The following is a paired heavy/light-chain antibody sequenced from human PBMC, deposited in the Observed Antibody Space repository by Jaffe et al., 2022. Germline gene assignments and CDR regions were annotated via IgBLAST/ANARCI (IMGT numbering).Light chain of an antibody. CDR3: GIWDSSLSVYV. V-gene: IGLV1-51*01. Sequence: QSVLTQPPSVSAAPGQKVTISCSGSGSKIGSDFVYWYQQLPGTAPKLLIYDNDQRPSGIPDRFSGSKSGTSATLGITGLQTGDEADYYCGIWDSSLSVYVFGTGTKVTVL. J-gene: IGLJ1*01. CDR2: DND. CDR1: GSKIGSDF.
Heavy chain of an antibody. CDR1: GGTSSSSA. CDR3: ARDELWAQGHMAY. Sequence: QVQLVQSGAEVKKPGSLVKVSCKASGGTSSSSAISWVRQAPGQGLEWMGRIIPIFETPKYAQKFQGRVTITADESTGTAFMELRSLRPEDTAVYFCARDELWAQGHMAYWGQGALITVSS. J-gene: IGHJ4*02. CDR2: IIPIFETP. D-gene: IGHD3-16*01. V-gene: IGHV1-69*18.